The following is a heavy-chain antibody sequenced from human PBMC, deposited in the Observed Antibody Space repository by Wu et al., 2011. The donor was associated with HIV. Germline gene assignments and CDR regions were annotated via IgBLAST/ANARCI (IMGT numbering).Heavy chain of an antibody. CDR1: GGSINSHA. J-gene: IGHJ4*02. Sequence: QVQLVQSGAEVKKPGSSVKVSCRASGGSINSHAISWIRQTPGLGLEWMGGDIPVSETLKYAQKFQGRLTATTDESTNTAYMELSSLRSDDTAVYYCATVSHTGARLPHGSGSYQPDYWGQGTLVTVSS. CDR3: ATVSHTGARLPHGSGSYQPDY. V-gene: IGHV1-69*05. CDR2: DIPVSETL. D-gene: IGHD3-10*01.